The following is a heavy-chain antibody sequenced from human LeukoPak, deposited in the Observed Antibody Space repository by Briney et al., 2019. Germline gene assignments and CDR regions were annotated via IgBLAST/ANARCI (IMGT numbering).Heavy chain of an antibody. J-gene: IGHJ5*02. CDR1: GYTFTSYY. V-gene: IGHV1-46*01. CDR3: ASTIFGVVPRPPYNWFDP. CDR2: INPSGGST. D-gene: IGHD3-3*01. Sequence: ASVKVSCKASGYTFTSYYMHWVRQAPGQGLEWMGIINPSGGSTSYAQKFQGRVTMTRDTSTSTVYMELSSLRSEDTAVYYCASTIFGVVPRPPYNWFDPWGQGTLVTVSS.